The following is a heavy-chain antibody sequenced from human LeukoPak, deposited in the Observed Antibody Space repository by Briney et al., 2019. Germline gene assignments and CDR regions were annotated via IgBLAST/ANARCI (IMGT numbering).Heavy chain of an antibody. J-gene: IGHJ4*02. CDR1: GFTFSSYG. V-gene: IGHV3-30*18. CDR2: ISFDGSNK. CDR3: AKDPTLYGSGWYSFDY. D-gene: IGHD6-19*01. Sequence: GGSLRLSCAASGFTFSSYGMHWVRQAPGKGLEWVAVISFDGSNKYYADSVKGRFTISRDNSKNTLYLQMDSLRAEDTAMYYCAKDPTLYGSGWYSFDYWGQGTLVTVSS.